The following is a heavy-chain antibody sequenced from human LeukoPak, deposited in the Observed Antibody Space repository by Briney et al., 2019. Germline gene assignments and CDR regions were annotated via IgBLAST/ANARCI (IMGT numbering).Heavy chain of an antibody. CDR3: ARSSVNWFDP. CDR1: CYRLTYYW. Sequence: GGSLNISCKCSCYRLTYYWLCWVPQMPWEGLGWMGIIFPGDSHTRYSPSFQGQVTMSADKSISTAYLQWSSLRASDTAMYYCARSSVNWFDPWGQGTLVTVSS. D-gene: IGHD3-3*01. CDR2: IFPGDSHT. V-gene: IGHV5-51*01. J-gene: IGHJ5*02.